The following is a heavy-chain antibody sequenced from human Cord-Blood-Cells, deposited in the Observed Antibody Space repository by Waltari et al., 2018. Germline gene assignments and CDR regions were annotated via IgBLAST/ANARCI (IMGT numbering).Heavy chain of an antibody. CDR1: GLTFSSYA. V-gene: IGHV3-23*01. Sequence: EVQLLESGGGLVQPGGSLRLSCAASGLTFSSYAMSWVRQAPGKGLEWVSAISGSGGSTYYADSVKGRFTISRDNSKNTLYLQMNSLRAEDTAVYYCATHRAATYYFDYWGQGTLVTVSS. D-gene: IGHD2-15*01. CDR2: ISGSGGST. J-gene: IGHJ4*02. CDR3: ATHRAATYYFDY.